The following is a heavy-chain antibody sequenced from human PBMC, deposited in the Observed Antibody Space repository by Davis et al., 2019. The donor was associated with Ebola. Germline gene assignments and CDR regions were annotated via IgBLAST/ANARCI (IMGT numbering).Heavy chain of an antibody. D-gene: IGHD3-16*02. CDR2: IYYSGST. CDR3: ARVYDYIWGSYRPKFDP. J-gene: IGHJ5*02. Sequence: SETLSLTCAVYGGSFSGYYWSWIRQPPGKGLEWIGSIYYSGSTNYNPSLKSRVTISVDTSKNQFSLKLSSVTAADTAVYYCARVYDYIWGSYRPKFDPWGQGTLVTVSS. V-gene: IGHV4-34*01. CDR1: GGSFSGYY.